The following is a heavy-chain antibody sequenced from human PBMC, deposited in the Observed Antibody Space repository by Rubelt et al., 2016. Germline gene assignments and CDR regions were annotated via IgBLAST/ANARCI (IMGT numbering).Heavy chain of an antibody. D-gene: IGHD6-19*01. V-gene: IGHV1-18*01. Sequence: QVQLVQSGAEVKKPGASVKVSCKASGYTFTSYGISWVRQATGQGLEWMGWISAYNGNTNHAQKLRGRVTMTTDTSTGTGYMELRSLRSDDTAVYYCARDRTWLVPGLDAFDIWGQGTMVTVSS. CDR2: ISAYNGNT. CDR1: GYTFTSYG. J-gene: IGHJ3*02. CDR3: ARDRTWLVPGLDAFDI.